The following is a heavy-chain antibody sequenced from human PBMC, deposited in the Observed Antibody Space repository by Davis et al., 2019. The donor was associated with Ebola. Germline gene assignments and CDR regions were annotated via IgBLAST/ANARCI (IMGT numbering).Heavy chain of an antibody. Sequence: SGPTLVKPTQTLTLTCTFSGFSLSSPGVGVGWIRQPPGKALEWLALIYWDDDKRYSPTLKSRLTINKDTAKNQVVLTSTNMDPVDTATYYCTHLGGEIYFDYWGQGTLVTVSS. CDR1: GFSLSSPGVG. CDR3: THLGGEIYFDY. CDR2: IYWDDDK. J-gene: IGHJ4*02. V-gene: IGHV2-5*02. D-gene: IGHD7-27*01.